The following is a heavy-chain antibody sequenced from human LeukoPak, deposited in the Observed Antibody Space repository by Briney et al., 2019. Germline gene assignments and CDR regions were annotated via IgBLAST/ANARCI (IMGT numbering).Heavy chain of an antibody. J-gene: IGHJ4*02. V-gene: IGHV3-30*04. CDR3: ARGLVDWELPKGYIDY. CDR1: GFTFSNYA. D-gene: IGHD1-26*01. CDR2: ISYDGSNK. Sequence: GGSLRLSCAASGFTFSNYAMHWVRQAPGKGLEWVAIISYDGSNKYYINSVKGRFTISRDNSKNTLYLQMNSLRAEDTAVYSCARGLVDWELPKGYIDYWGQGTLVTVSS.